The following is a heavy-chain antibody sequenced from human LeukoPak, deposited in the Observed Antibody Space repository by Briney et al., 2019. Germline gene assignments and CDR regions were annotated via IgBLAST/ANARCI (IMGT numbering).Heavy chain of an antibody. D-gene: IGHD1-26*01. V-gene: IGHV3-48*03. CDR1: EFTFTSYE. CDR2: ISSSGSTI. J-gene: IGHJ6*04. CDR3: ARDSFRGSYSDY. Sequence: GGSLRLSCAASEFTFTSYEMNWVRQAPGKGLEWVSYISSSGSTIYYADSVEGRFTISRDNAKNSLYLQMNSLRAGDTAVYYCARDSFRGSYSDYWGKGTTVTISS.